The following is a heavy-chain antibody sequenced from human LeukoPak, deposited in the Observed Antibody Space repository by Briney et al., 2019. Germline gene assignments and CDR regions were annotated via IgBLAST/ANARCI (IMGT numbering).Heavy chain of an antibody. J-gene: IGHJ4*02. D-gene: IGHD6-19*01. CDR3: ARALRIAVAGASDFDY. Sequence: GGALRLSCAASGFTFSSYWMHWVRQAPGKGLVGVSRINSDGRSTNYADSVKGRFTISRDNAKNTLYLQMNSLRAEDTAVYYCARALRIAVAGASDFDYWGQGTLVTVSS. CDR2: INSDGRST. V-gene: IGHV3-74*01. CDR1: GFTFSSYW.